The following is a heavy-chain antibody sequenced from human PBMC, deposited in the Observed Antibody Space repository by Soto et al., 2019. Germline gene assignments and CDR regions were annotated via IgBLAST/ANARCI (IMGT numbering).Heavy chain of an antibody. CDR1: GGSISSYY. CDR2: IYYSGST. V-gene: IGHV4-59*08. CDR3: ARGGTYRGYMDV. J-gene: IGHJ6*03. Sequence: QVQLQESGPGLVKPSETLSLTCTVSGGSISSYYWSWIRQPPGKGLEWIGYIYYSGSTNYSPSLTSRVTISVDTSKNQFSLNMSSMTAADTAVYYCARGGTYRGYMDVWGKGTTVTVSS.